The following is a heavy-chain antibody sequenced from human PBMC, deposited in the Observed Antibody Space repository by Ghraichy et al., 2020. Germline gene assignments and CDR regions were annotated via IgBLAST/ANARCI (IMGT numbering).Heavy chain of an antibody. CDR2: ISYDGSNK. CDR1: GFTFSSYD. CDR3: AKSRISGTYITYYFDY. D-gene: IGHD1-26*01. Sequence: GGSLRLSCAASGFTFSSYDMHWVRQAPGKGLEWVAVISYDGSNKYYTDSVKGRFTVSRDNSKKTLFLQMNSLTTEDTAVYYCAKSRISGTYITYYFDYWGQGTLVTVSS. V-gene: IGHV3-30*18. J-gene: IGHJ4*02.